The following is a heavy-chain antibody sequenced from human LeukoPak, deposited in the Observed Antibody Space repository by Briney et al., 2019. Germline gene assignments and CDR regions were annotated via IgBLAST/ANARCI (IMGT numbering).Heavy chain of an antibody. CDR1: GYTFNSYG. J-gene: IGHJ6*04. V-gene: IGHV1-18*01. CDR3: ARNSSDWYGYMDV. CDR2: ISTYNGYA. Sequence: GASVKVSCKASGYTFNSYGISWVRQAPGQGLEWMGWISTYNGYANYAQRLQGRVTMTTETSTSTAYMGLRSLRSDDTAVYYCARNSSDWYGYMDVWSKGTTVTVSS. D-gene: IGHD6-19*01.